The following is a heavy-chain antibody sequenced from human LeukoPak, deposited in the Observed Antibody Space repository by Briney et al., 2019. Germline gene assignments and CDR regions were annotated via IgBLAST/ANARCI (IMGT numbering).Heavy chain of an antibody. J-gene: IGHJ4*02. D-gene: IGHD3-3*01. V-gene: IGHV4-59*01. Sequence: KPSETLSLTCTVSGGSISSYYWSWIRQPPGKGLEWIGYIYYSGSTNYNPSLKSRVTISVDTSKNQFSLKLSSVTAADTAVYYCARSTTFGMYYFDYWGQGTLVTVSS. CDR3: ARSTTFGMYYFDY. CDR1: GGSISSYY. CDR2: IYYSGST.